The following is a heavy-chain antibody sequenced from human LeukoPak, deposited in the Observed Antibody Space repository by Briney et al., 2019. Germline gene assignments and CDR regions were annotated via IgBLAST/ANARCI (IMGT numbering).Heavy chain of an antibody. J-gene: IGHJ4*02. Sequence: GGSLRLSCAASGFTFSNAWMNWVRQAPGKGLEWVGRIKSKSDGGTTDYAAPVKGRFTISRDDSKNTLYLQMNSLKTEDTAVYYCTTEPRITMVRGVLGITDYWGQGTLVTVSS. CDR1: GFTFSNAW. D-gene: IGHD3-10*01. V-gene: IGHV3-15*01. CDR3: TTEPRITMVRGVLGITDY. CDR2: IKSKSDGGTT.